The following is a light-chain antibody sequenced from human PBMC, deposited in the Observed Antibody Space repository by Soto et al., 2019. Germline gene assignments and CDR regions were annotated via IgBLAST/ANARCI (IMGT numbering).Light chain of an antibody. CDR3: HQYVVSRLS. CDR2: GAS. Sequence: EIVLTQSPGTLSLSPGERVTLSCRASHGVDNYLAWSQHNPVQAPRLLSYGASSRAAGVPDRFSGSGFGTDFTLTISNLKTADFAMYDCHQYVVSRLSFGQGTKVEIK. CDR1: HGVDNY. V-gene: IGKV3-20*01. J-gene: IGKJ1*01.